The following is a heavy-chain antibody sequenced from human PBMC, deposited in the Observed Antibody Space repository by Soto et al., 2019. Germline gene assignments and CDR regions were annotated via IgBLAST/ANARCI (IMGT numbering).Heavy chain of an antibody. J-gene: IGHJ4*02. CDR2: IYSGGST. CDR3: ARGPGGFGEFSLDY. Sequence: SETLSLTCTISGGSINSYYWSWVRQPAGKGLEWIGRIYSGGSTDYNPSLKSRVTMSVDTSKNQFSLTLTSVTAADTAVYFRARGPGGFGEFSLDYWGQGTLVTVSS. D-gene: IGHD3-10*01. V-gene: IGHV4-4*07. CDR1: GGSINSYY.